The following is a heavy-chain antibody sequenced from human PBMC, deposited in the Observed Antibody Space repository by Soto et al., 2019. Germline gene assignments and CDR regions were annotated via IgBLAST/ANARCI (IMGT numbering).Heavy chain of an antibody. CDR3: ARGEQYSGRIFDY. J-gene: IGHJ4*01. CDR2: TYYRSKWYY. V-gene: IGHV6-1*01. D-gene: IGHD1-26*01. Sequence: SQTLSLTCVITGDSVSINSAGCSSVRQSPSRGLEWLGRTYYRSKWYYEYAVSVRGRLTINPDTSKNQYSLQLNSVTPEDTAVYFCARGEQYSGRIFDYWGQGTLVTVSS. CDR1: GDSVSINSAG.